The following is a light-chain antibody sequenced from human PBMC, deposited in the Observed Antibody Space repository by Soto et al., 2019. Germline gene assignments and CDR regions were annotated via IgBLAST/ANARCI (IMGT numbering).Light chain of an antibody. CDR3: QQRSNWPSIT. Sequence: EIVMTQSLASLSVSPGERATLSCRASQSVSSNLAWYQQKPGQAPRLLIYGASTRATGIPARFSGSGSGTEFTLTISSLQSEDFAVYYCQQRSNWPSITFGQGTRLEIK. V-gene: IGKV3-15*01. J-gene: IGKJ5*01. CDR2: GAS. CDR1: QSVSSN.